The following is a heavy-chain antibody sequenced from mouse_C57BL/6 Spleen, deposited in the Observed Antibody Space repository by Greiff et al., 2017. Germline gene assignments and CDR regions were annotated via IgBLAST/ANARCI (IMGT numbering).Heavy chain of an antibody. Sequence: QVQLQQPGAELVKPGASVKLSCKASGYTFTSYWMHWVKQRPGQGLEWIGMIHPNSGSTNYNEKFKSKATLTVDKSSSTAYMQLSSLTSEDSAVYYCARGEIYDGYYFDDGGQGTTLTVSS. CDR1: GYTFTSYW. V-gene: IGHV1-64*01. CDR3: ARGEIYDGYYFDD. D-gene: IGHD2-3*01. J-gene: IGHJ2*01. CDR2: IHPNSGST.